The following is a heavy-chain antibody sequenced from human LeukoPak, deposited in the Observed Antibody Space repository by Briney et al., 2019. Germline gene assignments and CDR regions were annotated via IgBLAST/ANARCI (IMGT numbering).Heavy chain of an antibody. D-gene: IGHD3-3*01. V-gene: IGHV3-21*01. J-gene: IGHJ4*02. CDR1: GFTFNSYS. CDR2: ISSSSSYI. Sequence: GGSLRLSCAASGFTFNSYSMNWVRQAPGKGLEWVSSISSSSSYIYYADSVKGRFTISRDNAKNSLYLQVNSLRAEDTAVYYCARDPAGGHYDFWTGFYRFDSWGQGTLVTVSS. CDR3: ARDPAGGHYDFWTGFYRFDS.